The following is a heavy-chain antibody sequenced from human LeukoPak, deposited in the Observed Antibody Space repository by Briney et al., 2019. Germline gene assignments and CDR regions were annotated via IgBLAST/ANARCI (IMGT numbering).Heavy chain of an antibody. CDR1: GFRFSSFW. CDR2: INQDGGDK. D-gene: IGHD3-3*01. V-gene: IGHV3-7*01. Sequence: GGSPRLSCVVSGFRFSSFWMSWVRQAPGKGLEWVANINQDGGDKYYVDSVKGRFNISRDNAKDSLHLQMDSLRAEDTAVYYCARVGSVDLKWFNPWGQGKMVTVSS. J-gene: IGHJ5*02. CDR3: ARVGSVDLKWFNP.